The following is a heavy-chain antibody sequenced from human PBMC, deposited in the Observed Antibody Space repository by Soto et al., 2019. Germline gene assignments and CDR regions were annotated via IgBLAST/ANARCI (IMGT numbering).Heavy chain of an antibody. J-gene: IGHJ4*02. Sequence: RASVKVSCKASGYTFTSYGISWVRQAPGQGLEWMGWISAYNGNTNYAQKLQGRVTMTTDTSTSTAYMELRSLRSDDTAVCYCARDLSIAAGRGGSTFDYWGQGTLVTVSS. V-gene: IGHV1-18*01. CDR1: GYTFTSYG. CDR2: ISAYNGNT. CDR3: ARDLSIAAGRGGSTFDY. D-gene: IGHD6-6*01.